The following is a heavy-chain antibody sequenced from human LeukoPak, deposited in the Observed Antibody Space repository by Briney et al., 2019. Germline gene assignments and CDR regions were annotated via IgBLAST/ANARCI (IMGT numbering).Heavy chain of an antibody. CDR3: AKDLKRYCSSTSCYPFDY. CDR2: ISGSGGST. Sequence: PGGSLRLSCAASGFTFSSYAMRWVRQAPGKGLEWVSAISGSGGSTYYADSVKGRFTISRDNSKNTLYLQMNSLRAEDTAVYYCAKDLKRYCSSTSCYPFDYWGQGTLVTVSS. CDR1: GFTFSSYA. J-gene: IGHJ4*02. D-gene: IGHD2-2*01. V-gene: IGHV3-23*01.